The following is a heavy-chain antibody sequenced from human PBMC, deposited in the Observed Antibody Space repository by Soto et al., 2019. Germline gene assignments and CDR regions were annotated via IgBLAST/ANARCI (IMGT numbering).Heavy chain of an antibody. CDR1: GVSISSGGYY. J-gene: IGHJ4*02. D-gene: IGHD3-10*01. CDR3: ARLVYDTRLNYMYFYF. V-gene: IGHV4-31*03. CDR2: IYHSGRT. Sequence: PSETLSLTCTVSGVSISSGGYYWGWIRQHPGKGLEWIGNIYHSGRTYYPSFERRVAISVDTSKNQFSLKLTSVTAADTAIYFCARLVYDTRLNYMYFYFWGQGALVTVSS.